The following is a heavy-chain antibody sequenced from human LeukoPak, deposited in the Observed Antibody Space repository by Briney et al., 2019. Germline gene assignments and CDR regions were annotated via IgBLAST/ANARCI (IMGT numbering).Heavy chain of an antibody. CDR3: AKGMVRGVILKGFDY. J-gene: IGHJ4*02. CDR1: GFTFSSYA. V-gene: IGHV3-64*01. Sequence: GGSLRLSCAASGFTFSSYAMHWVRQAPGKGLEYVSAISSNGGSTYYANSVKGRFTISRDNSKNTLYLQMGSLRAEDMAVYYCAKGMVRGVILKGFDYWGQGTLVTVSS. D-gene: IGHD3-10*01. CDR2: ISSNGGST.